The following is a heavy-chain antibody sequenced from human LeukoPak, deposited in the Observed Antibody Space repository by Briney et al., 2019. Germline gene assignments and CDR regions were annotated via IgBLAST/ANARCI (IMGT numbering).Heavy chain of an antibody. CDR1: GFTFSNYW. D-gene: IGHD2/OR15-2a*01. CDR3: ARDREDRTTDTTSFDP. V-gene: IGHV3-7*01. Sequence: GGSLRLSCVASGFTFSNYWMSWVRQAPGKGLEWVANIKQNGNEIYYVDSVKGRFTISRDNAKNSLYLQMNSLRTEDTAVYYCARDREDRTTDTTSFDPWGQGTLVTVSS. CDR2: IKQNGNEI. J-gene: IGHJ5*02.